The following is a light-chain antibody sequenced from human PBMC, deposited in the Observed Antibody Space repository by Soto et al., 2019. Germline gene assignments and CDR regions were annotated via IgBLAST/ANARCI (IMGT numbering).Light chain of an antibody. CDR3: QQYNRYSGT. Sequence: DIQMTQSPSTLSASVGDRVTITCRASQSISSGVAWYQQKPGKAPKLLIYDASSLESGVPSRFSGSGSGTEFTLTISSLQPDDFATYYCQQYNRYSGTFGQGTKVDIK. CDR2: DAS. V-gene: IGKV1-5*01. J-gene: IGKJ1*01. CDR1: QSISSG.